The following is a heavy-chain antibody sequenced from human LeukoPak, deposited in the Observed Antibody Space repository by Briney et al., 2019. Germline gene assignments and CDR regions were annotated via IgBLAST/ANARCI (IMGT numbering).Heavy chain of an antibody. D-gene: IGHD6-19*01. J-gene: IGHJ4*02. CDR3: ARDSGRLNY. CDR2: IKQDGSEK. Sequence: GGSLRLSCAASGFTFSSYWMSWVRQAPGKGLEWVANIKQDGSEKNCVDSVKGRFTISRDNAKNSLFLQMNSLRPEDTAVYYCARDSGRLNYWGQGTLVTVSS. V-gene: IGHV3-7*01. CDR1: GFTFSSYW.